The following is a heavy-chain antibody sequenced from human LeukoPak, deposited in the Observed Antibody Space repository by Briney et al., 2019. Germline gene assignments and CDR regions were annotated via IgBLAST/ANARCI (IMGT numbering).Heavy chain of an antibody. V-gene: IGHV4-31*03. CDR1: GDSISSSTHY. CDR3: ASGHCSSTSCSYYFDY. J-gene: IGHJ4*02. Sequence: SETLSLTCTVSGDSISSSTHYWGWIRQHPGKGLEWIGYIYYSGSTYYNPSLKSRVTISVDTSKNQFSLKLSSVTAADTAVYYCASGHCSSTSCSYYFDYWGQGTLVTVSS. D-gene: IGHD2-2*01. CDR2: IYYSGST.